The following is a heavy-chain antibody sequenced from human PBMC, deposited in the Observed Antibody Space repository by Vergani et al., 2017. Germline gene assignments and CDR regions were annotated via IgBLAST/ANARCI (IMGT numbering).Heavy chain of an antibody. D-gene: IGHD7-27*01. CDR2: VNAGNGNT. V-gene: IGHV1-3*01. CDR3: ARDQNGWGGMDV. CDR1: GYTFTSYA. J-gene: IGHJ6*02. Sequence: QVQLVQSGAEVKKPGASVKVSCKASGYTFTSYAMHWVRQAPGQRLEWMGWVNAGNGNTKYSQKFQGRVTITRDTSASTAYMELSSLRSEDTAVYYGARDQNGWGGMDVWGQGTTVTVSS.